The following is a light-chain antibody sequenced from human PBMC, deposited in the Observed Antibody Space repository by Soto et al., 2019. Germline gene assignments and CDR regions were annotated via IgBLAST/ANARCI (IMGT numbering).Light chain of an antibody. CDR1: QSVSSY. Sequence: EIVLTQSPATLSLSPGERATLSCRASQSVSSYLAWYQQTPGQAPRLLIYDASNRATGIPARFSGSGSGTDFTLNISSLEPEDFAVYYCQQRSNWLLTFGGGTKVEIK. J-gene: IGKJ4*01. CDR3: QQRSNWLLT. CDR2: DAS. V-gene: IGKV3-11*01.